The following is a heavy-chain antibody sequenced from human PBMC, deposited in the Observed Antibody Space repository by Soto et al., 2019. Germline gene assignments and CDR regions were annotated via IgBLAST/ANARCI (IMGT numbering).Heavy chain of an antibody. J-gene: IGHJ6*02. CDR1: GYSTSSGYY. V-gene: IGHV4-38-2*01. D-gene: IGHD3-10*01. CDR2: IYHSGST. Sequence: PSETLSLTCAVSGYSTSSGYYWGWIRQPPGKGLEWIGSIYHSGSTYYNPSLKSRVTISVDTSKNQFSLKLSSVTAADTAVYYCARVNLWFGESSTDIYGMDVWGQGTTVTVSS. CDR3: ARVNLWFGESSTDIYGMDV.